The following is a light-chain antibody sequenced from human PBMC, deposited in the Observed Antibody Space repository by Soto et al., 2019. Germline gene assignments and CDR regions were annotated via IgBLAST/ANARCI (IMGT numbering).Light chain of an antibody. CDR2: AAS. Sequence: DIQMTQSPSSLSASVGDRVTITCRASQSISSYLNWYQQKPGKAPKLLIYAASSLQSGVPSRFSGSGSGTDFTLTISSLQPEDFATYYCQQRELFGPGTKVDIK. CDR1: QSISSY. V-gene: IGKV1-39*01. J-gene: IGKJ3*01. CDR3: QQREL.